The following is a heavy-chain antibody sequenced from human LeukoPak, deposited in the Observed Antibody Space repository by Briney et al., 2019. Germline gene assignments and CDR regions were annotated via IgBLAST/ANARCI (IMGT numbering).Heavy chain of an antibody. CDR3: ARTEFGWQLLF. Sequence: GGSLRLSCAASGFTFSSYWKSWVRQAPGKGLEWVANIKQDGSEKYYVDSVKGRFTISRDNAKNSLYLQMNSLRAEDTAVYYCARTEFGWQLLFWGQGTLVTVSS. J-gene: IGHJ4*02. V-gene: IGHV3-7*01. CDR2: IKQDGSEK. D-gene: IGHD2-15*01. CDR1: GFTFSSYW.